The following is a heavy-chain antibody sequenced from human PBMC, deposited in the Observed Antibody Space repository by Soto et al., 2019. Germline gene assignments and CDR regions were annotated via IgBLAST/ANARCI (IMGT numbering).Heavy chain of an antibody. V-gene: IGHV2-5*02. CDR3: ARGGWTTYYSPFFDY. CDR2: IYWDDDK. CDR1: GFSLSSSGVG. Sequence: QITLKESGPTLVRPTQTLTLTCTFSGFSLSSSGVGVGWIRQPPGKALEWLALIYWDDDKRYSQSLKSRLTITQDTAKNQVVLTLTNLDTVDTATYYCARGGWTTYYSPFFDYWGQGTLVTVSS. D-gene: IGHD3-10*01. J-gene: IGHJ4*02.